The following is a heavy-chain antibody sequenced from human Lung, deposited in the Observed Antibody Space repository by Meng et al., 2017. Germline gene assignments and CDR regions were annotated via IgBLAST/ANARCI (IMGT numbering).Heavy chain of an antibody. CDR3: ARGPTTMAHDFDY. V-gene: IGHV4-34*01. Sequence: QVQVQQGGAGLLKPSETLSLTRVVSGGSFSDYYWSWIRQPPGKGLEWIGEINHSGSTNYNPSLESRATISVDTSQNNLSLKLSSVTAADSAVYYCARGPTTMAHDFDYWGQGTLVTVSS. CDR1: GGSFSDYY. D-gene: IGHD4-11*01. CDR2: INHSGST. J-gene: IGHJ4*02.